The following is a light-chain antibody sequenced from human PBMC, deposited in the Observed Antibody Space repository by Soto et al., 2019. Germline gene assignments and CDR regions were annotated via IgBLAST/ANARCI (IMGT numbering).Light chain of an antibody. CDR3: SSYTRSSIPV. J-gene: IGLJ2*01. V-gene: IGLV2-14*03. CDR1: SSDVGDNNY. CDR2: DVS. Sequence: LTQPASVSGSPGQSITISCTGTSSDVGDNNYVSWYQQYPGKAPRFIIYDVSNRPSGVSNRFSGSKSGNTASLTISGLQAEDEADYYCSSYTRSSIPVFGGGTKVTVL.